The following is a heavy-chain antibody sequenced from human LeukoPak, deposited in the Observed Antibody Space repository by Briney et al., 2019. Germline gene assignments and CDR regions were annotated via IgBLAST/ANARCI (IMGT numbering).Heavy chain of an antibody. CDR2: MNIDGSEK. D-gene: IGHD1-26*01. J-gene: IGHJ4*02. CDR3: ARDPVEWELLLDY. CDR1: GFTFSNYW. V-gene: IGHV3-7*01. Sequence: PGGSLRLSCAASGFTFSNYWMGWVRQAPGKRPEWVANMNIDGSEKHYADSVKGRFSISRDNARNSVYLQMASLRVEDTAVYYCARDPVEWELLLDYWGQGTLVTVSS.